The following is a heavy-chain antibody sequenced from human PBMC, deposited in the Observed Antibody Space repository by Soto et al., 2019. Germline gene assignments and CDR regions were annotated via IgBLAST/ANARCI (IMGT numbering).Heavy chain of an antibody. V-gene: IGHV5-51*01. J-gene: IGHJ6*02. CDR3: ATGHDSREVYHYYGMDV. D-gene: IGHD7-27*01. CDR2: IYPGDSDT. CDR1: GYTFTNYW. Sequence: PGESLKISCKGSGYTFTNYWIGWVRQMPGKGLEWMGIIYPGDSDTRYSPSFQGQVTMSRDNAKNTLYLQMNSLRAEDTAVYYCATGHDSREVYHYYGMDVWGQGTTVTVSS.